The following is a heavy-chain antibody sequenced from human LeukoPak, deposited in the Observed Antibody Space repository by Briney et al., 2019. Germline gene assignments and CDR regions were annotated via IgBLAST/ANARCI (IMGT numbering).Heavy chain of an antibody. V-gene: IGHV4-38-2*02. CDR3: ARDRDSSGIDY. CDR2: IHHSGRT. CDR1: GSSISTDYY. D-gene: IGHD3-22*01. J-gene: IGHJ4*02. Sequence: SETLSLTCIVSGSSISTDYYWGWIRQPPGKGLEWIGSIHHSGRTYYNPSLKSRVTISGDTSKNQFSLKLSSVTAADTAVYYCARDRDSSGIDYWGQGTLVTVSS.